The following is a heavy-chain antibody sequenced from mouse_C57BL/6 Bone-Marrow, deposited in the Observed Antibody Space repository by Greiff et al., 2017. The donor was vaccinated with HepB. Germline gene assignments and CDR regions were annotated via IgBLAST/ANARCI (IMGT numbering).Heavy chain of an antibody. J-gene: IGHJ2*01. D-gene: IGHD1-1*01. Sequence: QVQLQQSGAELVRPGASVKMSCKASGYTFTSYWMHWVKQRPGQGLEWIGVIDPSDSYTNYNQKFKGKATLTVDTSSSTAYMQLSSLTSEDSAVYDCAQFGRGRTDFGGQGTALTVSA. V-gene: IGHV1-59*01. CDR3: AQFGRGRTDF. CDR1: GYTFTSYW. CDR2: IDPSDSYT.